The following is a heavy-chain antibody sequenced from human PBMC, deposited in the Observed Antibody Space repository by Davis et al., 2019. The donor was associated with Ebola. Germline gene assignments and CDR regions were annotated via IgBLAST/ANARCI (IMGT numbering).Heavy chain of an antibody. CDR1: GGSISSYY. V-gene: IGHV4-59*12. CDR2: IYYSGST. Sequence: MPSETLSLTCTVSGGSISSYYWSWIRQPPGKGLEWIGYIYYSGSTNYSPSLRSRVTISVDTSKNLFSLKLTSVTAADTAVYYCARGDSYYDPSGYYAGPEAPDHWGQGTLVSVSS. CDR3: ARGDSYYDPSGYYAGPEAPDH. D-gene: IGHD3-22*01. J-gene: IGHJ4*02.